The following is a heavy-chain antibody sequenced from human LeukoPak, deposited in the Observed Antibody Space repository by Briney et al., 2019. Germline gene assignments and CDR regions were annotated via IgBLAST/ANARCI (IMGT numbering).Heavy chain of an antibody. Sequence: GESLKISCKGSGYSFTSYWIGWVRQMPGKGLEWMGIIYPGDSDTRYSPSFQGRVTISADKSISTAYLQWSSLKASDTAMYYCARIKDIVVVPAAGGDAFDIWGQGTMVTVSS. CDR1: GYSFTSYW. CDR2: IYPGDSDT. J-gene: IGHJ3*02. CDR3: ARIKDIVVVPAAGGDAFDI. V-gene: IGHV5-51*01. D-gene: IGHD2-2*01.